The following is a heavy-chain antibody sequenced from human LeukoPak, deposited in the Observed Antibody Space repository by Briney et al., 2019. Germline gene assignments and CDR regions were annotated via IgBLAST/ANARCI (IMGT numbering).Heavy chain of an antibody. CDR1: GFAVSSRY. D-gene: IGHD3-3*01. Sequence: PGGSLRLSCAASGFAVSSRYMTWVRQAPGKGLEWVSVISDGGNTHDTDSVKGRFTISRDTSKNTLYLQMNNLRAEDTAIYYCARDERLLSFLKWGQGTLVTVSS. V-gene: IGHV3-53*01. J-gene: IGHJ4*02. CDR2: ISDGGNT. CDR3: ARDERLLSFLK.